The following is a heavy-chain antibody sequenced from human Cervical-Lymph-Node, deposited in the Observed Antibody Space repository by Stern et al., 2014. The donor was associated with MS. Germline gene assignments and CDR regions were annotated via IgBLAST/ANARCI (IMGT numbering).Heavy chain of an antibody. D-gene: IGHD4-17*01. CDR2: IDWEDDK. V-gene: IGHV2-70*04. CDR1: GFSLTTSGVR. Sequence: ESGPALVKPTQTLTLTCTFSGFSLTTSGVRVSWIRQPPGKALEWLARIDWEDDKFYSTSLKTRLTISKDTSKNQVVLTMTNMDPVDTATYYCARTTTVTGDAFDIWGQGTMVTVSS. J-gene: IGHJ3*02. CDR3: ARTTTVTGDAFDI.